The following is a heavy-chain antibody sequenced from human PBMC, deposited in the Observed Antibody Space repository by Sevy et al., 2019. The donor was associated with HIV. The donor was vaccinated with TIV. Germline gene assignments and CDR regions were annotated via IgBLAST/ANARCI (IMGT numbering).Heavy chain of an antibody. CDR3: ARDHGPAAIGKI. V-gene: IGHV4-31*03. D-gene: IGHD2-2*01. J-gene: IGHJ3*02. CDR2: IYYSGST. Sequence: SETLSLTCTVSGGSISSGGYYWSWIRQHPGKGLEWIGYIYYSGSTYYNPSLKSRVTITVDTSKNQFSLKLSSVTAADTAVYYCARDHGPAAIGKIWGQGTMVTVSS. CDR1: GGSISSGGYY.